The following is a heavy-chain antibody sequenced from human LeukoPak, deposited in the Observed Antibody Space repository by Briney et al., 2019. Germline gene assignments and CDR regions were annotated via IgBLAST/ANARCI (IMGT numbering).Heavy chain of an antibody. D-gene: IGHD3-3*01. J-gene: IGHJ4*02. CDR3: ARDDFWSGYQFDY. CDR2: INHSGST. V-gene: IGHV4-34*01. Sequence: SETLSLTCAVYGGFFSGYYWSWIRQPPGKGLAWIGEINHSGSTNYNPSLQSQVTISVHTSQIQLSLKLSSVTAADTAVYYCARDDFWSGYQFDYWGQGTLVTVSS. CDR1: GGFFSGYY.